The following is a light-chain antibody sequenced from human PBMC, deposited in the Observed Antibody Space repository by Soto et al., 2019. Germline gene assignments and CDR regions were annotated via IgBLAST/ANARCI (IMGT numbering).Light chain of an antibody. CDR3: QQYNNWPWP. J-gene: IGKJ1*01. Sequence: QSPATVSVSKRGRAALSCMASQRISDTLAWYPQKPGQAPRLLIYSASKGATGFPARFSGSGSGTDFTLTISSLQSEDFAVYYCQQYNNWPWPFGQVSKV. V-gene: IGKV3-15*01. CDR1: QRISDT. CDR2: SAS.